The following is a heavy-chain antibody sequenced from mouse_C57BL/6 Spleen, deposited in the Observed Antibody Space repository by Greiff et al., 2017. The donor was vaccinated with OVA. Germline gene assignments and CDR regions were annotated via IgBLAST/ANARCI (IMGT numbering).Heavy chain of an antibody. CDR3: AREGTAQSHYYAMDY. CDR1: GYAFSSYW. CDR2: IYPGDGDT. Sequence: QVQLKESGAELVKPGASVKISCKASGYAFSSYWMNWVKQRPGKGLEWIGQIYPGDGDTNYNGKFKGKATLTADKSSSTAYMQLSSLTSEDSAVYFCAREGTAQSHYYAMDYWGQGTSVTVSS. J-gene: IGHJ4*01. V-gene: IGHV1-80*01. D-gene: IGHD3-2*02.